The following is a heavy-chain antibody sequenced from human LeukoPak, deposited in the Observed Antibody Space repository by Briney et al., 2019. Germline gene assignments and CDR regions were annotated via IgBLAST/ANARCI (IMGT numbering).Heavy chain of an antibody. CDR2: INPNSGGT. J-gene: IGHJ4*02. CDR3: ARAWELMVYTTPSPTFDY. Sequence: ASVKVSCKASGYTFTGYYMHWVRQAPGQGLEWMGWINPNSGGTNYAQKFQGRVTMTRDTSISTAYMELSRLRSDDTALYYCARAWELMVYTTPSPTFDYWGQGSLVTVSS. V-gene: IGHV1-2*02. CDR1: GYTFTGYY. D-gene: IGHD2-8*01.